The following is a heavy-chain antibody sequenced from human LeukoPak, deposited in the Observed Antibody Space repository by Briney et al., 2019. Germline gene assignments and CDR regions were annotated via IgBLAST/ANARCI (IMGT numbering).Heavy chain of an antibody. CDR3: AKEVRSSSGWYSDY. CDR2: IEGDGSGT. CDR1: GFTFRNYA. Sequence: GGSLRLSCGASGFTFRNYAMTWVRQAPGKGLEWVSSIEGDGSGTYYTDSARGRFIVSRDNSKNTLFLQMNRLRAEDAAVYYCAKEVRSSSGWYSDYWGQGTLVTVSS. J-gene: IGHJ4*02. D-gene: IGHD6-19*01. V-gene: IGHV3-23*03.